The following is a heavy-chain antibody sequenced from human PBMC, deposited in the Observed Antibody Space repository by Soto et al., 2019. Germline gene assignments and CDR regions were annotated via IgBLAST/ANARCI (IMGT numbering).Heavy chain of an antibody. V-gene: IGHV1-2*02. Sequence: QLHLVQSGAVVKKPGASVTVSCSASGYPVTAYYMHWVRQAPGRGLEWMGGINPATGAAKYTQTLQGGVTTTGDTFTSTVFMELSGPTSESTAVFYCARGGGVGVAGSAAFDMWGQGTLVTVSS. CDR3: ARGGGVGVAGSAAFDM. CDR2: INPATGAA. J-gene: IGHJ3*02. D-gene: IGHD3-3*01. CDR1: GYPVTAYY.